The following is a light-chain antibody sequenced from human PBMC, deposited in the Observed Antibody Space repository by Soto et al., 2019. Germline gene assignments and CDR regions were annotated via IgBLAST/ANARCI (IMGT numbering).Light chain of an antibody. V-gene: IGKV3-20*01. CDR2: GAS. CDR1: KSVSSSY. CDR3: QQYGSSPRT. Sequence: EIVLTQSPGTLSLSPGERATLSCRASKSVSSSYLAWYQQKPGQAPRLLIYGASARATGIPDRFSGSGSGTEFTLTISRLEPEDFAVYYCQQYGSSPRTFGPGTKLEIK. J-gene: IGKJ2*01.